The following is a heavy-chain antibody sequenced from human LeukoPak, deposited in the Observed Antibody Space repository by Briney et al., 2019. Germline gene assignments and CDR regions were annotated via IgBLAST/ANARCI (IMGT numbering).Heavy chain of an antibody. CDR3: AREISPYSSGWYRDY. D-gene: IGHD6-19*01. V-gene: IGHV3-21*01. Sequence: GGSLRLSCAASGFTFSSYSMNWVHQAPGKGLEWVSSISSSSSYIYYADSVKGRFTISRDNAKNSLYLQMNSLRAEDTAVYYCAREISPYSSGWYRDYWGQGTLVTVSS. CDR1: GFTFSSYS. CDR2: ISSSSSYI. J-gene: IGHJ4*02.